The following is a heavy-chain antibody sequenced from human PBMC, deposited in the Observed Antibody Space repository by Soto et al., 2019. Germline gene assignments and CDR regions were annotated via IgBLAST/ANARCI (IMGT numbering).Heavy chain of an antibody. J-gene: IGHJ4*02. Sequence: HGGSLRLSCAASGFTVSSNYMSWVRQAPGKGLEWVSIIYNDGSTYYADSVKGRFTVSRDNSKNTLYLQMNSLRAEDTAVYYCARVAAAATFDYWGQGTLVTVSS. CDR3: ARVAAAATFDY. D-gene: IGHD6-13*01. CDR2: IYNDGST. CDR1: GFTVSSNY. V-gene: IGHV3-53*01.